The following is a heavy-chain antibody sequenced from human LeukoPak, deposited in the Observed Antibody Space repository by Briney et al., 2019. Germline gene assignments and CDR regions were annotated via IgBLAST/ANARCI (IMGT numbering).Heavy chain of an antibody. CDR3: ARQIGWQLEYYFDY. D-gene: IGHD6-6*01. CDR2: IYYSGST. Sequence: SETLSLTCTVSGGSISSSSYYWGWIRQPPGKGLEWIGSIYYSGSTYYNPSLKSRVTISVDTSKNQFSLKLSSVTAADTAVYYCARQIGWQLEYYFDYWGQGTLVTVSS. V-gene: IGHV4-39*01. CDR1: GGSISSSSYY. J-gene: IGHJ4*02.